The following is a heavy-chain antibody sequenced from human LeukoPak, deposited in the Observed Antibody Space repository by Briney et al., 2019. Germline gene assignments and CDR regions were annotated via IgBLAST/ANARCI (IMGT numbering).Heavy chain of an antibody. J-gene: IGHJ5*02. Sequence: PSETLSLTCTVSGGSISSSSYYWGWIRQPPGKGLEWIGSVYYGGSTLYNPSLKSRVTISVDTSKSQFSLKLSSVTAADTAVYYCAKGAGGFSYYNWFDPWGQGTLVTVSS. CDR2: VYYGGST. CDR1: GGSISSSSYY. D-gene: IGHD5-18*01. V-gene: IGHV4-39*07. CDR3: AKGAGGFSYYNWFDP.